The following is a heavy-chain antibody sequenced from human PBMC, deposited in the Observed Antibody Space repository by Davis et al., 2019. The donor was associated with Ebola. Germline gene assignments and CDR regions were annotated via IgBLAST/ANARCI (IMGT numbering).Heavy chain of an antibody. CDR2: INAGNGNT. Sequence: ASVKVSCKASGYTFTSYAMHWVRQAPGQRLEWMGWINAGNGNTKYSQKFQGRVTINRDTSASTAYMELSSLRSEDTAVYYCAGSGAAMVLFYYGMDVWGQGTTVTVSS. CDR3: AGSGAAMVLFYYGMDV. J-gene: IGHJ6*02. D-gene: IGHD5-18*01. CDR1: GYTFTSYA. V-gene: IGHV1-3*01.